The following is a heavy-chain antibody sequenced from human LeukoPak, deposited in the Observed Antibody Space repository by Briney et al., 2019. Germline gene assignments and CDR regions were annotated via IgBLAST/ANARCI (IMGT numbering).Heavy chain of an antibody. CDR2: INTDGSST. D-gene: IGHD2-15*01. J-gene: IGHJ6*03. V-gene: IGHV3-74*01. Sequence: GGSLRLSCAASGFTFSSYWMHWVRQAPGKGLVWVSRINTDGSSTSYADSVKGRFTISRDKSKNTLSLQMNGLRVEDTAVYYCAKVMPPGRIRFYSYYMDVWGKGTTVSVS. CDR1: GFTFSSYW. CDR3: AKVMPPGRIRFYSYYMDV.